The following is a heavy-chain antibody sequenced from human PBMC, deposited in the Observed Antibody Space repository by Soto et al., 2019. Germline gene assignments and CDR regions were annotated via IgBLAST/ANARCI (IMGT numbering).Heavy chain of an antibody. CDR3: AKGRIAVAAPFNWFDP. D-gene: IGHD6-19*01. CDR2: ITGGGENT. J-gene: IGHJ5*02. V-gene: IGHV3-23*01. CDR1: GFTFSSYA. Sequence: EVQLLESGGGLVQPGGSLRLSCAASGFTFSSYAMSWVRQAPGKGLEWVSTITGGGENTHHADSVKGRFTISRDNSKNTLSLQMNSLRVDDTAVYHCAKGRIAVAAPFNWFDPWGQGTLVTVSS.